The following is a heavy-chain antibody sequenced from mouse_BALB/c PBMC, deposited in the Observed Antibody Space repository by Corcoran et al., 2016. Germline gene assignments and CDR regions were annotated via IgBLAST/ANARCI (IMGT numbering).Heavy chain of an antibody. CDR2: INPYNDGT. J-gene: IGHJ3*01. V-gene: IGHV1S136*01. D-gene: IGHD1-2*01. Sequence: EVQLQQSGPELVKPGASVKMSCKASGYTFPSYVMHWVKQKPGQGLEWIGYINPYNDGTKYNEKFKGKATLTSDKSSSTAYMELSSLTSEDSAVYYCARWGITTAFAYWGQGTLVTVSA. CDR1: GYTFPSYV. CDR3: ARWGITTAFAY.